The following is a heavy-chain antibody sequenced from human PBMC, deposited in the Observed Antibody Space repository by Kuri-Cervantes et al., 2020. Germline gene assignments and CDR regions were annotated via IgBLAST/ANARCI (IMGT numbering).Heavy chain of an antibody. D-gene: IGHD2-21*02. Sequence: GGSLRLSCAASGFAFSSYGMHWVRQAPGKGLEWVAVISYDGSNKYYADSVKGRFTISRDNSKNTLYLQMNSLRAEDTAVYYCARDWGSVVVTANAFDIWGQGTMVTVSS. V-gene: IGHV3-30*03. CDR2: ISYDGSNK. CDR3: ARDWGSVVVTANAFDI. J-gene: IGHJ3*02. CDR1: GFAFSSYG.